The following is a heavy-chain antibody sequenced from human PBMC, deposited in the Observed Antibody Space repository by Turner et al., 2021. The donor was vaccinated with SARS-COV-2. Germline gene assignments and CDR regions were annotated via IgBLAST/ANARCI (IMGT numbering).Heavy chain of an antibody. Sequence: QVQLPESGPGLVKPSGTLSITCAVSGGSISSSNWWSWVRQPPGKGLEWIGEIYHSGSTNYNPALKSRVTIAVDKSKNQFSLKLSSVTAADTAVYYCARGWGVVLGYYGLDVWGQGTTVTVSS. CDR2: IYHSGST. J-gene: IGHJ6*02. CDR1: GGSISSSNW. D-gene: IGHD3-10*01. V-gene: IGHV4-4*02. CDR3: ARGWGVVLGYYGLDV.